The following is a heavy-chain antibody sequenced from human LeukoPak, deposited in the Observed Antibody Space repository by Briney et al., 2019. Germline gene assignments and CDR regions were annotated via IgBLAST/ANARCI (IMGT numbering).Heavy chain of an antibody. CDR2: ISGSGGST. J-gene: IGHJ4*02. V-gene: IGHV3-23*01. Sequence: PGGSLRLSCAASGFTFSSYAMSWVRQAPGKGLEWVSAISGSGGSTYYADSVKGRFTISRDNSKNTLYLQMNSLRAEDAAVYYCAKSPMIVEEPIDYWGQGTLVTVSS. CDR3: AKSPMIVEEPIDY. CDR1: GFTFSSYA. D-gene: IGHD3-22*01.